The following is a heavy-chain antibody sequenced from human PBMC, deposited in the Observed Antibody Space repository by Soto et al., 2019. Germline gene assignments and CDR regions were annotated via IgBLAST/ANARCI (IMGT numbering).Heavy chain of an antibody. CDR1: GFTFSSYA. Sequence: PGGSLRLSCAASGFTFSSYAMSWVRQAPGKGLEWVSAISGSGGSTYYADSVKGRFTISRDKSKNTLYQQMNSLRAEDTAVYYCALEGCSSTSCYAYYYYGMDVWGQGTTVTVSS. CDR2: ISGSGGST. CDR3: ALEGCSSTSCYAYYYYGMDV. J-gene: IGHJ6*02. D-gene: IGHD2-2*01. V-gene: IGHV3-23*01.